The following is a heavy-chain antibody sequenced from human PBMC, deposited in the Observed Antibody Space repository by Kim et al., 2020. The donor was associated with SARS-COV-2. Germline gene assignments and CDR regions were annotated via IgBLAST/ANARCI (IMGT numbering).Heavy chain of an antibody. Sequence: GGSLRLSCAASGFIFSSYAMHWVRQAPGKGLEWVTSMSHDGDKIYYADSVKGRFTLSRDISKNTLYLQLNSLGPEDTAVYYCARERYDYDDFTSMAYWGQGTPVTVSS. CDR1: GFIFSSYA. V-gene: IGHV3-30-3*01. J-gene: IGHJ4*02. CDR3: ARERYDYDDFTSMAY. D-gene: IGHD4-17*01. CDR2: MSHDGDKI.